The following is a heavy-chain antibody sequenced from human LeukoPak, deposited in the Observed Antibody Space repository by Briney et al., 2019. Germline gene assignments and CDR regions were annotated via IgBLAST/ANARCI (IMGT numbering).Heavy chain of an antibody. Sequence: GASVKVSCKASGGTFSSYAISWLRQAPGQGLEWMGGIIPIFGTANYAQKFQGRVTITADESTSTAYMELSSLRSEDTAVYYCARLYCSSTSCYTDNWFDPWGQGTLVTVSS. V-gene: IGHV1-69*13. CDR2: IIPIFGTA. J-gene: IGHJ5*02. CDR3: ARLYCSSTSCYTDNWFDP. CDR1: GGTFSSYA. D-gene: IGHD2-2*02.